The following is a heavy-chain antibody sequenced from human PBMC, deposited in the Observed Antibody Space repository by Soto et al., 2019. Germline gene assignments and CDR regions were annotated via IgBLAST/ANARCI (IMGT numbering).Heavy chain of an antibody. J-gene: IGHJ3*02. D-gene: IGHD5-18*01. V-gene: IGHV3-30-3*01. Sequence: QVQLVESGGGVVQPGRSLRLSCAASGFTFSSYAMHWVRQAPGKGLEWVAVISYDGSNKYYADSVKGRFTTSRDNSKNTLYLQMNSLRAEDTAVYYCAREGGYNDAFDIWGQGTMVTVSS. CDR2: ISYDGSNK. CDR3: AREGGYNDAFDI. CDR1: GFTFSSYA.